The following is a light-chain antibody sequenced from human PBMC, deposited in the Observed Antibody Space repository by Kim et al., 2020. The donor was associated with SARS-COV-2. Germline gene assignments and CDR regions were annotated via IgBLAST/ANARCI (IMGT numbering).Light chain of an antibody. Sequence: PGERVTLSCRASQTLSSNLAWYQQKPGQAPRLLIYGASNRATGVPARFSGSGSGTEFTLTISSLQSEDFALYYCQQFDDWPLSWTFGQGTKVDIK. CDR2: GAS. V-gene: IGKV3-15*01. CDR3: QQFDDWPLSWT. J-gene: IGKJ1*01. CDR1: QTLSSN.